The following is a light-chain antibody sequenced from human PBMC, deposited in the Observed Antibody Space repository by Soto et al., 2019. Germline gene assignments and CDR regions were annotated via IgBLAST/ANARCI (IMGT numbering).Light chain of an antibody. Sequence: EIVMTQSPATLSVSPGERATLSCRANQTVNSNLAWYQKKPGQAPRLLIYGASTRAPGIPARFSGSGSGTEFTLTISSLQAEDFAVYYCQQYNNWPPLTFGGGTKVEIK. J-gene: IGKJ4*01. V-gene: IGKV3D-15*01. CDR3: QQYNNWPPLT. CDR2: GAS. CDR1: QTVNSN.